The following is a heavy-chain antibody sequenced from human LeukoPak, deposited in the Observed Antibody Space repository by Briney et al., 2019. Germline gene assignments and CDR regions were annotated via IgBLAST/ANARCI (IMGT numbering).Heavy chain of an antibody. Sequence: ASVKVSCKASGYTFTGHYMHWVRQAPGQGLEWMGRNDINSGGTTFAQHFQGRVTLTRDTSISTGYMELSGLTSDDTAVYYCATNRIGSSFDYWGQGTLVSVSS. V-gene: IGHV1-2*02. CDR2: NDINSGGT. CDR3: ATNRIGSSFDY. CDR1: GYTFTGHY. J-gene: IGHJ4*02. D-gene: IGHD6-19*01.